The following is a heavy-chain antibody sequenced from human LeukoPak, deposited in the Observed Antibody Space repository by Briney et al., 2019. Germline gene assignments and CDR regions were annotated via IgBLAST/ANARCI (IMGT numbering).Heavy chain of an antibody. V-gene: IGHV4-39*02. D-gene: IGHD6-19*01. J-gene: IGHJ5*02. CDR3: ARDLPIAVAPSGANNWFDP. CDR2: IYYSGST. CDR1: GGSISSSSYY. Sequence: SETLSLTCTVSGGSISSSSYYWGWIRQPPGTGLEWIGSIYYSGSTYYNPSLKSRVTISVDTSKNQFSLKLSSVTAADTAVYYCARDLPIAVAPSGANNWFDPWGQGTLVTVSS.